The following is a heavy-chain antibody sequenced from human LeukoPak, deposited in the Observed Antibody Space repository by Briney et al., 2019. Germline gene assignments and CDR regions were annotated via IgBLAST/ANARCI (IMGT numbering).Heavy chain of an antibody. CDR3: ARCYGSGRSTRGSSHFDY. D-gene: IGHD3-10*01. CDR1: GGSFSGYY. Sequence: SETLSLTCAVYGGSFSGYYWSWIRQPPGKGLEWIGEINHSGSTNYNPSLKSRVTISVDTSKNQFSLKLSSVTAADTAVYYCARCYGSGRSTRGSSHFDYWGQGTLVTVSS. V-gene: IGHV4-34*01. J-gene: IGHJ4*02. CDR2: INHSGST.